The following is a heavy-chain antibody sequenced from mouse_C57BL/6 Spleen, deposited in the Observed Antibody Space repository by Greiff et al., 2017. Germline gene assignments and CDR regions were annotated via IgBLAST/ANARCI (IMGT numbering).Heavy chain of an antibody. V-gene: IGHV1-26*01. Sequence: EVQLQQPGPELVKPGASVKISCKASGYTFTDYYMNWVKQSHGKSLEWIGDINPNNGGTSYNQKFKGKATLTVDKSSSTAYMELRSLTSEDSAVYDCARGGDSSGYEAVDYWGKGTSVTVSS. CDR2: INPNNGGT. CDR1: GYTFTDYY. CDR3: ARGGDSSGYEAVDY. J-gene: IGHJ4*01. D-gene: IGHD3-2*02.